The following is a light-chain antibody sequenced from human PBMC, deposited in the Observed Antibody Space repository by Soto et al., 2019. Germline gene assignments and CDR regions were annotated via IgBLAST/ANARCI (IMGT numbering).Light chain of an antibody. Sequence: QAVVTQPPSASETPGQRVTISCSGSSSNIGTNTINWYQQLPGTAPKLLIYSNSQRPSGVADRFSGSKSGTSGSLAISGLQSEDDADYYCAAWDDSLNGWVFGGGTKLTVL. V-gene: IGLV1-44*01. J-gene: IGLJ3*02. CDR3: AAWDDSLNGWV. CDR1: SSNIGTNT. CDR2: SNS.